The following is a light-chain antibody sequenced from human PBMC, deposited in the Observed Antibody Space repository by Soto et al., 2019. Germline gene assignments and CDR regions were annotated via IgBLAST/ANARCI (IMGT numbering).Light chain of an antibody. V-gene: IGKV4-1*01. J-gene: IGKJ5*01. Sequence: DIVMTQSPDSLAVSLGERATINCKSSQSVLYTYNNKNYLTWYQQKPGQPPKLLIYWASTRESGVPDRFSGSGSGTDFTLTISSLXXXXXXXYYCQQYYSTPITFGQGTRLEIK. CDR2: WAS. CDR3: QQYYSTPIT. CDR1: QSVLYTYNNKNY.